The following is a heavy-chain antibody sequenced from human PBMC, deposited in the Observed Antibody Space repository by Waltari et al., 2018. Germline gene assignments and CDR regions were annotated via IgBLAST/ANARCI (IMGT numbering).Heavy chain of an antibody. Sequence: EVQLVQSGVEVKKPGESLKISCKGSGYSFTSYWIGWVPQMPGKGLGWMGINYPGDSDTRYSPSFQGQVTISADKSISTAYLQWNSLKASDTAMYYCARPIEMATISYAFDIWGQGTMVTVSS. V-gene: IGHV5-51*01. CDR2: NYPGDSDT. CDR3: ARPIEMATISYAFDI. CDR1: GYSFTSYW. D-gene: IGHD5-12*01. J-gene: IGHJ3*02.